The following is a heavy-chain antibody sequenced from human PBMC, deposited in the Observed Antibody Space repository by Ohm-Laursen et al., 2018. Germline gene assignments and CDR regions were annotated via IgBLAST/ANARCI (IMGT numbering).Heavy chain of an antibody. Sequence: SLRLSCAASGFTFGDYAVTWVRQAPGKGLEWVGFIRTKANGETTDYAAPVKDRLTISRDDSKTTLYLQMNSLKTEDTAVYYCATGLPADDAFNIWGQGTMVTVSS. CDR3: ATGLPADDAFNI. CDR2: IRTKANGETT. CDR1: GFTFGDYA. V-gene: IGHV3-49*04. J-gene: IGHJ3*02.